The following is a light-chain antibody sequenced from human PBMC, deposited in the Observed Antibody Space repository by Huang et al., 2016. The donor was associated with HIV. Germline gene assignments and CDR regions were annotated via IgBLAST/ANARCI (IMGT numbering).Light chain of an antibody. Sequence: DIQMTQSPSSLSASVGASVTITCRASQDIDNYLAWYPQKPGKVTKLLIFAASALKEGGPPRFSGSGSGTHLSLNISSLQPEDVATYYCQKYNSAPITFGQGTRLEI. CDR3: QKYNSAPIT. V-gene: IGKV1-27*01. CDR1: QDIDNY. J-gene: IGKJ5*01. CDR2: AAS.